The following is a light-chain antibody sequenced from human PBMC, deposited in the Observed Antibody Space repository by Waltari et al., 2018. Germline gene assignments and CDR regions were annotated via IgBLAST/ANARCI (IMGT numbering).Light chain of an antibody. CDR3: QEYNSYPWT. CDR1: QSVSTW. J-gene: IGKJ1*01. V-gene: IGKV1-5*01. Sequence: DTQLTQSPSTLSASVGDRVTITCRARQSVSTWLAWYQQKPGKAPKLLIYEAVKLHSGVPSGFSGGGSGTHFTLTITALQPDDVASYYCQEYNSYPWTFGPGTKVEI. CDR2: EAV.